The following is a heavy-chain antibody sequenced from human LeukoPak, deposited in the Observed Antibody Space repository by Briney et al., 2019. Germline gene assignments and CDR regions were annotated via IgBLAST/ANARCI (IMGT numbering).Heavy chain of an antibody. CDR3: ARVWGDSSGWNYRLDY. CDR1: GYTFASYG. D-gene: IGHD6-19*01. J-gene: IGHJ4*02. CDR2: ISSYNGNT. Sequence: GASVKVSCKAFGYTFASYGISWVRQAPGQGLEWMGWISSYNGNTNYAQKLQGRVTMTTDTSTSTAYMELRSLGSDDTAVYYCARVWGDSSGWNYRLDYWGQGTLVTVSS. V-gene: IGHV1-18*01.